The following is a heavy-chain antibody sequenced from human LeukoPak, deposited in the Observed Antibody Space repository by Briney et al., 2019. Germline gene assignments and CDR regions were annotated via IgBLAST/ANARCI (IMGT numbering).Heavy chain of an antibody. CDR3: AKNSSPWYYFDY. Sequence: PGGSLRLSCAASGFTFSSYAMSWVRQAPGKGLEWVSAISGSGGTTYYADSVKGRFTISRDNSKNTLYLQMNSLRAEDTAVYYCAKNSSPWYYFDYGGQGTLVTVSS. D-gene: IGHD6-6*01. CDR2: ISGSGGTT. J-gene: IGHJ4*02. CDR1: GFTFSSYA. V-gene: IGHV3-23*01.